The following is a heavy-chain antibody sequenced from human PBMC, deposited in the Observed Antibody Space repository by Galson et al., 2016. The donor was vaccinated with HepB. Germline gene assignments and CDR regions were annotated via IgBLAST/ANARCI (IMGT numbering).Heavy chain of an antibody. CDR3: AREVGYSYVVTINWFDP. J-gene: IGHJ5*02. CDR1: GFSFSTHS. V-gene: IGHV3-21*06. CDR2: ISSSSSYI. D-gene: IGHD5-18*01. Sequence: SLRLSCAASGFSFSTHSMDWVRQAPGKGLEWVSYISSSSSYISYADSVKGRFTISRDNSKNTVYLQMNSLRAEDTAVYYCAREVGYSYVVTINWFDPWGQGTLVTVSS.